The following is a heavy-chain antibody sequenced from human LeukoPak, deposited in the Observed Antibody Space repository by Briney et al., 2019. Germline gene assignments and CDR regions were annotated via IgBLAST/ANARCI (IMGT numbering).Heavy chain of an antibody. Sequence: SETLSLTCTVSGASISSYYWSWIRQPPGKGLEWIGYIYYSGSTNYNPSLKSRVTISVDRSQNQFSLKLSSVTAADTAVYYCARMASGSYSDAFDIWGQGTMVTVSS. D-gene: IGHD1-26*01. CDR3: ARMASGSYSDAFDI. CDR2: IYYSGST. J-gene: IGHJ3*02. CDR1: GASISSYY. V-gene: IGHV4-59*01.